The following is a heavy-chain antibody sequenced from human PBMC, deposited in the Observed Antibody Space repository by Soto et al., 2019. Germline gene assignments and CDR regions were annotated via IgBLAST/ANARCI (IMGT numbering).Heavy chain of an antibody. CDR3: ASVREQQLTDAFDI. D-gene: IGHD6-13*01. CDR2: ISSSGSTI. Sequence: QVQLVESGGGLVKPGGSLRLSCAASGFTFSDYYMSWIRQAPGKGLEWVSYISSSGSTIYYADSVKGRFTISRDNAKNSLYLQMNSLRAEYTAVYYCASVREQQLTDAFDIWGQGTMVTVSS. CDR1: GFTFSDYY. V-gene: IGHV3-11*01. J-gene: IGHJ3*02.